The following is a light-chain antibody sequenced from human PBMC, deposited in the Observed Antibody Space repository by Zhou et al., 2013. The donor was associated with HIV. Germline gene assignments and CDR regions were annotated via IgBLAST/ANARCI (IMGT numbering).Light chain of an antibody. J-gene: IGKJ2*01. CDR3: QQYDNWLYT. V-gene: IGKV3-15*01. CDR2: GAS. Sequence: DIVMTQSPATLSVSPGERATLSCRAGESVSTNLAWYQQKPGQAPRLLMYGASTRATGIPARFSGSGAGTEFTLTIGSVQSEDFAVYYCQQYDNWLYTFGQGTNLEI. CDR1: ESVSTN.